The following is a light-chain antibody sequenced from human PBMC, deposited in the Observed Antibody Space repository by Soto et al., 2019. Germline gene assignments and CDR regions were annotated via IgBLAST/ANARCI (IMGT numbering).Light chain of an antibody. CDR2: NAS. CDR3: QQYGSSGT. CDR1: QSVGSN. J-gene: IGKJ1*01. Sequence: EMVMTQSPDTLSVSPGERATLSCRASQSVGSNLAWYQQKPGQAPRLLIYNASNRTTGIPARFSGSGSGTDFTLTISRLEPEDFAVYYCQQYGSSGTFGQGTKVDIK. V-gene: IGKV3-20*01.